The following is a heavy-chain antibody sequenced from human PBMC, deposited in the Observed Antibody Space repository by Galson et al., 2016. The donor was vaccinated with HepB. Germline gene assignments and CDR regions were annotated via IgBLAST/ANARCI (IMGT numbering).Heavy chain of an antibody. CDR2: ITGSDSNT. CDR1: GFTFSSYA. CDR3: AKREPAAMAYYFDY. V-gene: IGHV3-23*01. D-gene: IGHD2-2*01. Sequence: SLRLSCAASGFTFSSYAMIWVRQAPGKGLEWVSSITGSDSNTYYADSVKGRFTISRDNSKNTLYLQMNSLRAEDTAVYYCAKREPAAMAYYFDYWGQGTLVTVPS. J-gene: IGHJ4*02.